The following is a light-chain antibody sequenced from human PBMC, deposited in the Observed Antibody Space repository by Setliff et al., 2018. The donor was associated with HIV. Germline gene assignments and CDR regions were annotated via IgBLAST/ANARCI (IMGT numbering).Light chain of an antibody. Sequence: QSALTQPASVSGSPGQSITISCTGTSSDVGGYNYVSWYQQHSGKAPKLMIYDVSKRPSGVSNRFSGSKSGTTASLTISGLQAEDEADYYCSSYTSSSTRVFGTGTKVTVL. V-gene: IGLV2-14*01. CDR1: SSDVGGYNY. J-gene: IGLJ1*01. CDR2: DVS. CDR3: SSYTSSSTRV.